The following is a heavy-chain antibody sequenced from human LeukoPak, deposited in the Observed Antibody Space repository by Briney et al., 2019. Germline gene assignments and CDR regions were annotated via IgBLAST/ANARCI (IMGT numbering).Heavy chain of an antibody. CDR1: GFTFGDYA. D-gene: IGHD7-27*01. CDR3: TRDTGDGFDY. V-gene: IGHV3-49*04. Sequence: GGSLRLSCTASGFTFGDYAMSWDRQAPGKGLEWVGFIRSKAYGGTTEYAASVKGRFTISRDDSKSIAYLQMNSLKTEDTAVYYCTRDTGDGFDYWGQGTLVTVSS. CDR2: IRSKAYGGTT. J-gene: IGHJ4*02.